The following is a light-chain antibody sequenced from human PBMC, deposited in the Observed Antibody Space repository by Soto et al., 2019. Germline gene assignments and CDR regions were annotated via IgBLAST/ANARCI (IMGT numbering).Light chain of an antibody. CDR1: SRDVGNYNY. Sequence: QSVLTQPPSAAGSPGQSVLISCPGTSRDVGNYNYVSWYQQHPGKAPKLIIYEVNKRPSGVPDRFSGSKAGNTASLTVSGLQAEDEADYYCTSYAAGKTVVFGGGTKVTVL. J-gene: IGLJ2*01. CDR3: TSYAAGKTVV. V-gene: IGLV2-8*01. CDR2: EVN.